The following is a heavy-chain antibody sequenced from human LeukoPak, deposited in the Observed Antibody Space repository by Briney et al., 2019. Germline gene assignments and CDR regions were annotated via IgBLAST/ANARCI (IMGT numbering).Heavy chain of an antibody. CDR1: GYTFTSYY. J-gene: IGHJ4*02. CDR2: INPSGGST. V-gene: IGHV1-46*03. D-gene: IGHD4-11*01. CDR3: ARLYSNYDYFDY. Sequence: GASVKVSCKASGYTFTSYYMHWVRQAPGQGLEWMGIINPSGGSTSYAQKFQGRVTMTRDTSTSTVYMELRSLRSEDTAVYYCARLYSNYDYFDYWGQGTLVTVSS.